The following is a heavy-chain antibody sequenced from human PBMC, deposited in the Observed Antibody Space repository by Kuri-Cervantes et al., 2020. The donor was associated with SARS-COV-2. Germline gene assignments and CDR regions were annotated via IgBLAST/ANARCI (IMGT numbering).Heavy chain of an antibody. CDR1: GGSISSGDYY. CDR3: ARGLRGVVPAAITIDY. CDR2: IYYSGST. V-gene: IGHV4-30-4*01. Sequence: LRLSCTVSGGSISSGDYYWSWIRQPPGKGLEWIGYIYYSGSTNYNPSLKSRVTISVDTSKNQFSLKLSSVTAADTAVYYCARGLRGVVPAAITIDYWGQGTLVTVSS. J-gene: IGHJ4*02. D-gene: IGHD2-2*01.